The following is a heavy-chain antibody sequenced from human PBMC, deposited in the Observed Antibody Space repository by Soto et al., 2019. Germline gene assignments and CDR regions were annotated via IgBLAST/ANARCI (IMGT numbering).Heavy chain of an antibody. V-gene: IGHV3-30*18. CDR2: ISYDGSNK. Sequence: GGSLRLSCAASGFTFSSYGMHWVRQAPGKGLEWVAVISYDGSNKYYADSVKGRFTISRDNSKNTLYLQMNSLRAEDTAVYYCAKDFNLRRYYDSSGYYPDYWGQGTLVTV. J-gene: IGHJ4*02. CDR1: GFTFSSYG. D-gene: IGHD3-22*01. CDR3: AKDFNLRRYYDSSGYYPDY.